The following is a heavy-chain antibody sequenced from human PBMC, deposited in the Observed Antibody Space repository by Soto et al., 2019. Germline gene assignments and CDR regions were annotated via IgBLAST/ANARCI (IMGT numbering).Heavy chain of an antibody. Sequence: GGSLRLSCAASGFTFSPYGIHWVRQAPGKGLEWVSLISYDESKKFYAESVKGRFTISRDNSKNTLYLQMNSLRAEDTAVYYCARSLTPRAGYFDYWDQGTLVTVSS. CDR2: ISYDESKK. CDR3: ARSLTPRAGYFDY. CDR1: GFTFSPYG. V-gene: IGHV3-30*03. J-gene: IGHJ4*02.